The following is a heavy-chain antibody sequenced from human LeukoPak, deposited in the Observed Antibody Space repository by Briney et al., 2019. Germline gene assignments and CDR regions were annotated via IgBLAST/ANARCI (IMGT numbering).Heavy chain of an antibody. D-gene: IGHD3-10*01. CDR3: ARDGGATMVRGVATYDS. CDR1: GFNFSIYS. V-gene: IGHV3-48*01. Sequence: GGSLRLSCAASGFNFSIYSMNWVRQAPGKGLEWVSYITRSSTTIYYADSVKGRFTISRDNAKNSLYLQMNSLRVEDTAVYYCARDGGATMVRGVATYDSWGQGTLVTVSS. J-gene: IGHJ4*02. CDR2: ITRSSTTI.